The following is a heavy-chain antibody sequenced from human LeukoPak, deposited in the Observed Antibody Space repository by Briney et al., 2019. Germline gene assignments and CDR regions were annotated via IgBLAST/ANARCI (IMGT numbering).Heavy chain of an antibody. CDR1: GGTSRRYV. Sequence: GASVKVSCKASGGTSRRYVISWVRQAPGQGLDWMGGIISIFGTANYAQKFQDRGTITADESTSTASMELISLRSDDTAVYYCARGPSDAYGDYNAFDRWGQGTMVIVSS. D-gene: IGHD4-17*01. J-gene: IGHJ3*01. CDR2: IISIFGTA. V-gene: IGHV1-69*13. CDR3: ARGPSDAYGDYNAFDR.